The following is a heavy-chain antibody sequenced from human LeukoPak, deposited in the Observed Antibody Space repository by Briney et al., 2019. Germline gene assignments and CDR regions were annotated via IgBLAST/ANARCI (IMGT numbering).Heavy chain of an antibody. Sequence: SETLSPTCAVSGVSISSSNWWSWVRQPPGKGLEWIGEIYHSGSTNYNPSLKSRVTISVDKSKNQFSLKLSSVTAADTAVYYCARVVGATSAFDYWGQGTLVTISS. CDR2: IYHSGST. CDR1: GVSISSSNW. CDR3: ARVVGATSAFDY. J-gene: IGHJ4*02. D-gene: IGHD1-26*01. V-gene: IGHV4-4*02.